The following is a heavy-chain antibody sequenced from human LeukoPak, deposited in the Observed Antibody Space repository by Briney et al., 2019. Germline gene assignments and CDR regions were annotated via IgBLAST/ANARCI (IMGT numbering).Heavy chain of an antibody. CDR3: ATRGTGIPGITRYYYYYYMDV. J-gene: IGHJ6*03. CDR2: ISGSGGST. V-gene: IGHV3-23*01. D-gene: IGHD1-7*01. CDR1: GFTFSSYA. Sequence: GGSLRLSCAASGFTFSSYAMSWVRQAPGKGLEWVSAISGSGGSTYYADSVKGRFTISRDNSKNTLYLQMNSLKTEDTGVYYCATRGTGIPGITRYYYYYYMDVWGKGTTVTVSS.